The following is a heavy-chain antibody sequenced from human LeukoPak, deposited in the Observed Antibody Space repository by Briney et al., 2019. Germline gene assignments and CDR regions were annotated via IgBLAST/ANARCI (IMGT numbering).Heavy chain of an antibody. CDR3: ARQATYSSSYDAFDI. J-gene: IGHJ3*02. D-gene: IGHD6-6*01. CDR1: GYSFTSYW. CDR2: IYTGDSDT. Sequence: ESLKIPCKGSGYSFTSYWIGWVRQMPGKGLEWMGIIYTGDSDTRYRPSFQGQVTISVDKSKSTAYLQWSSLKASDTAMYYCARQATYSSSYDAFDIWGQGTMVTVSS. V-gene: IGHV5-51*01.